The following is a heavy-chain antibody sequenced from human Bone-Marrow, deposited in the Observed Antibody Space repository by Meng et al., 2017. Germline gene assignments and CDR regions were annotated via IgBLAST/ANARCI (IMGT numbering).Heavy chain of an antibody. Sequence: GESLKISCAASGFTFSSYGMHWVRQAPGKGLEWVAVIWYDGSNKYYADSVKGRFTISRDNAKNSLYLQMNSLRAEDTAVYYCARGVEGGWGQGTLVTVSS. V-gene: IGHV3-33*01. CDR2: IWYDGSNK. J-gene: IGHJ4*02. CDR3: ARGVEGG. CDR1: GFTFSSYG.